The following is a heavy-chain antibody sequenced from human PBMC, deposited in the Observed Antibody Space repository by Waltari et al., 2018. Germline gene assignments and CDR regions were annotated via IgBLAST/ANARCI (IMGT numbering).Heavy chain of an antibody. V-gene: IGHV3-48*03. CDR2: ISSSGSTI. D-gene: IGHD6-13*01. Sequence: EVQLVESGGGLVQPGGSLSLSCAASGFPFSSYEMNWVRQAPGKGLEWVSYISSSGSTIYYADSVKGRFTISRDNAKNSLYLQMNSLRAEDTAVYYCRAAAGLFDYWGQGTLVTVSS. J-gene: IGHJ4*02. CDR1: GFPFSSYE. CDR3: RAAAGLFDY.